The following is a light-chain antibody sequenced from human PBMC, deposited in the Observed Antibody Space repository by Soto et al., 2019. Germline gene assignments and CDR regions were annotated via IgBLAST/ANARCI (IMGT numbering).Light chain of an antibody. CDR1: SSNIGSYS. V-gene: IGLV1-44*01. CDR2: NND. J-gene: IGLJ1*01. Sequence: QSVLTQPPSASGTPGQRVTISCSGGSSNIGSYSVNWYHQFPGTAPKLLVSNNDQRPSGVPDRFSGSKSGTSASLAISGLQSDDEADDYCSAWDGTLNGYVFGAGTKVTVL. CDR3: SAWDGTLNGYV.